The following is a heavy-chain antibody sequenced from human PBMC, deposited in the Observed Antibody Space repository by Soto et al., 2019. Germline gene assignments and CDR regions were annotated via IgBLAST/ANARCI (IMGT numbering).Heavy chain of an antibody. CDR1: GFTFSSYA. V-gene: IGHV3-23*01. Sequence: VSLRLSCAASGFTFSSYAMSWVRQAPGKGLEWVSAISGSGGSTYYADSVKGRFTISRDNSKNTLYLQMNSLRAEDTAVYYCAKEKSRAGAFDIWGQGTMVTVSS. CDR3: AKEKSRAGAFDI. D-gene: IGHD2-2*01. J-gene: IGHJ3*02. CDR2: ISGSGGST.